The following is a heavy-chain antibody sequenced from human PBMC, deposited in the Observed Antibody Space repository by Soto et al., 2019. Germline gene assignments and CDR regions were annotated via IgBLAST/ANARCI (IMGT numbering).Heavy chain of an antibody. Sequence: QVQLVQSGAEVKKPGASVKVSCKASGYTFASYAINWVRQATGQGLEWMGWMNPNSGNAGYAQNFLGRVTMTRNTPITTAYMELTGLTSEDTAVYYCARAVTHNWFDPWGQGTLVTVSS. V-gene: IGHV1-8*01. J-gene: IGHJ5*02. CDR3: ARAVTHNWFDP. CDR2: MNPNSGNA. CDR1: GYTFASYA. D-gene: IGHD3-10*01.